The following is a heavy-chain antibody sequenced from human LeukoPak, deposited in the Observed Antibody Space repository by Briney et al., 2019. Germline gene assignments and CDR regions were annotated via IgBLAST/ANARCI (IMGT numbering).Heavy chain of an antibody. V-gene: IGHV1-2*06. J-gene: IGHJ5*02. CDR3: ARGWRNWFDP. CDR2: IKPNSGGT. D-gene: IGHD2-15*01. CDR1: GYTFTDYY. Sequence: ASVTVSYKASGYTFTDYYILWVRQPPGPGVEWMGRIKPNSGGTNYAQKFQGRVTMTRDTSISTAYMELSRLRSDDTAVYYCARGWRNWFDPWGQGTLVTVSS.